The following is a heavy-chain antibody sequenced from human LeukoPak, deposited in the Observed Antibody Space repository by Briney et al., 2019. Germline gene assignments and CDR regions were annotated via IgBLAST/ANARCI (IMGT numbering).Heavy chain of an antibody. V-gene: IGHV1-2*04. D-gene: IGHD5-18*01. Sequence: ASVTVSCKASGYTFTGYYMHWVRQAPGQGLEWMGWINPNSGGTNYAQKFQGWVTMTRDTSISTAYMELSRLRSDDTAVYYCARGPTTSIQLLPWGQGTLVTVSS. CDR2: INPNSGGT. J-gene: IGHJ5*02. CDR1: GYTFTGYY. CDR3: ARGPTTSIQLLP.